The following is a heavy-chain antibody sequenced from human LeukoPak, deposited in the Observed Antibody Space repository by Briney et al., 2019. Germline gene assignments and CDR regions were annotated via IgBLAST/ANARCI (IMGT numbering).Heavy chain of an antibody. CDR3: VRALGSSSADY. D-gene: IGHD6-6*01. Sequence: RPGGSLRLSCAASGFTFTNYWMSWVRQAPGKGLEWVANIKQDGSEEYYVDSVEGRFTISRDNAKNSLSLQMNSLSGEDTAVYYCVRALGSSSADYWGQGTLVTVSS. V-gene: IGHV3-7*01. CDR1: GFTFTNYW. J-gene: IGHJ4*02. CDR2: IKQDGSEE.